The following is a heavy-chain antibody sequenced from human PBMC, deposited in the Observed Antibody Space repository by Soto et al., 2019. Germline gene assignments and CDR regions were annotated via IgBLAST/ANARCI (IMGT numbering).Heavy chain of an antibody. V-gene: IGHV3-30*04. J-gene: IGHJ4*02. Sequence: PGWCLGICCAASGFSLSTNTMHWVRQVPGKGLEWVASISNDGRRKYYADFVKGRFTISRDTANNILYLEMNSLRAEDTSLYYCARVATAMTYDFWGQGTQVTVSS. CDR2: ISNDGRRK. CDR3: ARVATAMTYDF. CDR1: GFSLSTNT. D-gene: IGHD2-21*02.